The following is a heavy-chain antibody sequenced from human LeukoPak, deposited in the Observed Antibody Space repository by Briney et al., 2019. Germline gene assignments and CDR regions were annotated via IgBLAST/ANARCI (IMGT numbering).Heavy chain of an antibody. D-gene: IGHD4-17*01. J-gene: IGHJ4*02. CDR3: ARRSTVTTFWYYFDY. V-gene: IGHV4-39*01. CDR2: IYYSGST. Sequence: SETLSLTCTVSGGSISSSSYYWGWIRQPPGKGLEWIGSIYYSGSTYYNPSLKSRVTISVDTSKNQFSLKLSSVTAADTAVYYCARRSTVTTFWYYFDYWGQGTLVTVSS. CDR1: GGSISSSSYY.